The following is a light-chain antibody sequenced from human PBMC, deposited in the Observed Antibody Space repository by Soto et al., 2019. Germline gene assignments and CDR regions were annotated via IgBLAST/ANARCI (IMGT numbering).Light chain of an antibody. V-gene: IGKV4-1*01. CDR3: QQYYSTPRT. CDR1: QSVLYSSNNKNY. CDR2: WAS. Sequence: DIVMTQSPDSVTASLGERATINCKSSQSVLYSSNNKNYLAWYQQKSGQPPNLLIYWASTRESGVPDRFSGSGSGTNFTLTISSLLAEDVAVYFCQQYYSTPRTFGQGTRVEIK. J-gene: IGKJ1*01.